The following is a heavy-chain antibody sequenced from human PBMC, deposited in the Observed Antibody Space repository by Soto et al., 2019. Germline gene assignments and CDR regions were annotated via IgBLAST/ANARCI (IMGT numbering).Heavy chain of an antibody. J-gene: IGHJ4*02. CDR2: IYYSGST. Sequence: SETLSLTCTVSCGSISSYYWSWIRQPPGKGLEWIGYIYYSGSTNYNPSLKSRVTISVDTSKNQFSLKLSSVTAADTAVYYCARGGSGMATINDWGQGTLVTVSS. CDR3: ARGGSGMATIND. V-gene: IGHV4-59*01. CDR1: CGSISSYY. D-gene: IGHD5-12*01.